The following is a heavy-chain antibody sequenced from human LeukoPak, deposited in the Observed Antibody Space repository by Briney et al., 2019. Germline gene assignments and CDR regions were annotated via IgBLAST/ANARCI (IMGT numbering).Heavy chain of an antibody. J-gene: IGHJ4*02. CDR1: GGSISSYY. CDR3: ARVGDILTGYSYYFDY. D-gene: IGHD3-9*01. V-gene: IGHV4-4*07. CDR2: IYTSGST. Sequence: SETLSLTCTVSGGSISSYYWSWIRPPAGKGLEWIGRIYTSGSTHYNPSLKSRVTMSVDTSKNQFSLKLSSVTAADTAVYYCARVGDILTGYSYYFDYWGQGTLVTVSS.